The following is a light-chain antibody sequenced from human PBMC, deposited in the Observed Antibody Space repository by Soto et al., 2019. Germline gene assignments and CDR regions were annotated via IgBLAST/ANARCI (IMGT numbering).Light chain of an antibody. J-gene: IGKJ1*01. Sequence: ETLMTQSPATLSVSPGERATLSCRASQSVNNHLAWYQQKLGQAPRVLIYGASTRATGIPARFTGSGSGTEFILTITSLQSEDSAVYYCQEYNTWPLTFGQGTKVDIK. CDR3: QEYNTWPLT. CDR2: GAS. V-gene: IGKV3-15*01. CDR1: QSVNNH.